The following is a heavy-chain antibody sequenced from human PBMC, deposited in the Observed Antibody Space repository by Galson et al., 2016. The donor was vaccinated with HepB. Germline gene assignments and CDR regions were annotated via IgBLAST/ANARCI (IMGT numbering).Heavy chain of an antibody. D-gene: IGHD3-10*01. Sequence: SVKVSCKASGYTFTSYYMHWVRQAPGQGLEWMGIINPSSATTSYAQKFQGRVTMTRDTSTSTVYMELSSLRSEDTAVYYCARDLYGSGSENYWGQGTLVTVSS. J-gene: IGHJ4*02. V-gene: IGHV1-46*01. CDR3: ARDLYGSGSENY. CDR2: INPSSATT. CDR1: GYTFTSYY.